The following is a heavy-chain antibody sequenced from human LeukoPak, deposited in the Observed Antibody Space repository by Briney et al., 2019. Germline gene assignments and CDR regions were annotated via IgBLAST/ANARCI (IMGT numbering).Heavy chain of an antibody. CDR1: GYSFTNFW. CDR3: ARQWGNSGPRYYYFYMDV. CDR2: IHPRDSET. V-gene: IGHV5-51*01. Sequence: GESLKISCQGFGYSFTNFWIGWVRQMPGRGLEWMGVIHPRDSETRYSPSFQGQVTISADKSISTVYLQWSSLKASDTAMYYCARQWGNSGPRYYYFYMDVWGKGTTVTVSS. D-gene: IGHD3-10*01. J-gene: IGHJ6*03.